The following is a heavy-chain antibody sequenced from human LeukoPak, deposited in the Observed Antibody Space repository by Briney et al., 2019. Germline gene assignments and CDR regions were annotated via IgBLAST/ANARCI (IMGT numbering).Heavy chain of an antibody. D-gene: IGHD3-3*01. CDR2: IIPIFGTA. CDR3: ARSFDRRYYDFWSGYHYFDC. Sequence: VASVKVSCKASGGTFSSYAISWVRQAPGQGLEWMGGIIPIFGTANYAQKFQGRVTITADESTSTAYMELSSLRSEDTAVYYCARSFDRRYYDFWSGYHYFDCWGQGTLVTVSS. V-gene: IGHV1-69*01. CDR1: GGTFSSYA. J-gene: IGHJ4*02.